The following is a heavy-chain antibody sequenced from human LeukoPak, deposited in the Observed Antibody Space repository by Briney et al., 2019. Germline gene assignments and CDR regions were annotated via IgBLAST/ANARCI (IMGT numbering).Heavy chain of an antibody. Sequence: GGSLRLSCAAPGFTFSSHWMSWVRQAPGKGLEWVGNIKQDGSEKNYVDSVKGRFTISRDNGKNSLYLQMNSLRVEDTAVYYCARGSSAIEYWGQGTLVTVSS. D-gene: IGHD6-19*01. CDR1: GFTFSSHW. CDR3: ARGSSAIEY. CDR2: IKQDGSEK. J-gene: IGHJ4*02. V-gene: IGHV3-7*01.